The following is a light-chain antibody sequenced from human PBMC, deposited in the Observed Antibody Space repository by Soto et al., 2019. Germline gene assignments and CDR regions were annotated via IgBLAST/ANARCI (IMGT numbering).Light chain of an antibody. J-gene: IGKJ2*01. Sequence: EIVLTQSPGTLSLSPGERATLSCRASQSVSSAYLAWYQQIPGQAPRLLIYGASSRPTGIPDRFSGSGSGTDVTLTISRLVPEDFAAYYCQQSDSSFYTFGQGTKLEIK. CDR3: QQSDSSFYT. CDR1: QSVSSAY. CDR2: GAS. V-gene: IGKV3-20*01.